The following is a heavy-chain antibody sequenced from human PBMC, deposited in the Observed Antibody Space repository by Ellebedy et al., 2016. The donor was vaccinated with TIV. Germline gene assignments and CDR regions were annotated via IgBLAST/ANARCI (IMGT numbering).Heavy chain of an antibody. CDR2: IYPGDSDT. CDR3: ARSIAVAAYDAFDI. CDR1: GYSFTSYW. Sequence: GESLKISCKGSGYSFTSYWIGWVRQMPGQGLEWMGIIYPGDSDTRYSPSFQGQVTISADKSISTAYLQWSSLQASDTAMYYCARSIAVAAYDAFDIWGQGTMVTVSS. D-gene: IGHD6-19*01. J-gene: IGHJ3*02. V-gene: IGHV5-51*01.